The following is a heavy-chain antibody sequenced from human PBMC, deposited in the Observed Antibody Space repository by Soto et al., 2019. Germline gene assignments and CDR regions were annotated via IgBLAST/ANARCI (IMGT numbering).Heavy chain of an antibody. D-gene: IGHD1-7*01. J-gene: IGHJ3*01. CDR1: GFSLSTSGMR. CDR2: IDWDDDK. V-gene: IGHV2-70*04. CDR3: ARSSFGWNSRSGAFAF. Sequence: SGPYAGEPTQTLTLTCTFSGFSLSTSGMRVSWIRQSPGKALEWLARIDWDDDKFYSTSLKTRLTISKDTSKNQVVLTMTNMDPVDTATHYCARSSFGWNSRSGAFAFWGQGTMVTVSS.